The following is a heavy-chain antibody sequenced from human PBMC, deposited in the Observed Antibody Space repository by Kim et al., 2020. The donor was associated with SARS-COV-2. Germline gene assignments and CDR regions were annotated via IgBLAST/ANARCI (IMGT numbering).Heavy chain of an antibody. Sequence: SETLSLTCTVSGGSISSSSYYWGWIRQPPGKGLEWIGSIYYSGSTYYNPSLKSRVTISVDTSKNQFSLKLSSVTAADTAVYYCARQIAVAGTADYWGQGTLVTVSS. J-gene: IGHJ4*02. CDR2: IYYSGST. V-gene: IGHV4-39*01. D-gene: IGHD6-19*01. CDR1: GGSISSSSYY. CDR3: ARQIAVAGTADY.